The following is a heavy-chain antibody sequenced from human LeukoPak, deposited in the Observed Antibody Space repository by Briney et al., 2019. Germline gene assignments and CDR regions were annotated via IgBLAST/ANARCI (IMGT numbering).Heavy chain of an antibody. CDR3: ARGYSSGTGNTFDI. CDR1: GFTVSSNY. CDR2: IYSGDST. D-gene: IGHD6-19*01. Sequence: GGSLRLSCAASGFTVSSNYMSWVRQAPGKGLEWVSVIYSGDSTYYADSVKGRFTIYRDNPKNTLYLQMNSLRAEDTAVYYCARGYSSGTGNTFDIWGQRTMVTVSS. V-gene: IGHV3-53*01. J-gene: IGHJ3*02.